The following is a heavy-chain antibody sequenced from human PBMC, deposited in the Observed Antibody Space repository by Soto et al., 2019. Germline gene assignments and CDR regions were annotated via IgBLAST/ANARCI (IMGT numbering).Heavy chain of an antibody. V-gene: IGHV1-69*06. CDR3: ARSSVEWLPVDDAFDI. Sequence: QVQLVQSGAEVKKPGSSVKVSCKASGGTFSSYAISWVRQAPGQGLEWMGGIIPIFGTANYAQKFQGRVTITADKSTSTAYMELRSLRSEDTAVYYCARSSVEWLPVDDAFDIWGQGTMVTVSS. CDR2: IIPIFGTA. D-gene: IGHD3-3*01. J-gene: IGHJ3*02. CDR1: GGTFSSYA.